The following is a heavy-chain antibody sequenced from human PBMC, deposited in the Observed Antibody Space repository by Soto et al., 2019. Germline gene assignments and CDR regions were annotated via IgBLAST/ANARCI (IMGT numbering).Heavy chain of an antibody. CDR2: IYHRGST. V-gene: IGHV4-31*03. CDR3: ARAETVGHPVVPDY. Sequence: QVQLQESGPGLVKPSQTLSLTCTVSGGSISSGDYYWNWIRQHPGKGLEWIGYIYHRGSTKYNPSLKNRVTISVDTSKNQISLKLSSLSAADTAVYYCARAETVGHPVVPDYWCQGTLVNVST. D-gene: IGHD2-21*01. J-gene: IGHJ4*02. CDR1: GGSISSGDYY.